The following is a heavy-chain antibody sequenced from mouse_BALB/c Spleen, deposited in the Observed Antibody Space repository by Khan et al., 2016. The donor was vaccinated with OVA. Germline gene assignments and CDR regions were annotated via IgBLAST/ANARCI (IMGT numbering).Heavy chain of an antibody. D-gene: IGHD1-1*01. Sequence: VRLQQSGPELVKPGASVKMSCKASGYTFTNYIIHWVKQKPGQGLEWIGYINPYNDGAKYNDKFKDKATLTSDKSSSTASMELSGLTSEDSAVYYCARDYGSSFWFAYWSQGTLVTVSA. J-gene: IGHJ3*01. V-gene: IGHV1S136*01. CDR2: INPYNDGA. CDR3: ARDYGSSFWFAY. CDR1: GYTFTNYI.